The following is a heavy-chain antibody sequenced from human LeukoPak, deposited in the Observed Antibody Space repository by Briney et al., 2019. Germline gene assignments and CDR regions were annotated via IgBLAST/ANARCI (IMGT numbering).Heavy chain of an antibody. CDR2: IKQDGSEI. D-gene: IGHD3-16*02. V-gene: IGHV3-7*01. J-gene: IGHJ6*02. CDR3: AREEHDYVWGSYRYYYYYGIDV. Sequence: GGSLRLSCAAPGFTLSSYWMSWVRQAPGKGLEWVANIKQDGSEINYVDSVKGRFTISRDNSKDTLYLQMDSLRAEDTALYYCAREEHDYVWGSYRYYYYYGIDVWGQGTTVTVSS. CDR1: GFTLSSYW.